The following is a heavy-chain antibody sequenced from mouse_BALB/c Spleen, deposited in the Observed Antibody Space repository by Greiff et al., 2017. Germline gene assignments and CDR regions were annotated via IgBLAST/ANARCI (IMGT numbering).Heavy chain of an antibody. D-gene: IGHD2-3*01. CDR3: AGSPGVYDGYCVWDVDG. J-gene: IGHJ1*01. CDR1: GFTFSSYA. CDR2: ISSGGST. Sequence: EVQRVESGGGLVKPGGSLKLSCAASGFTFSSYAMSWVRQTPEKRLEWVASISSGGSTYYPDSVKGRFTISRDNARNILYLQMSSLRSEDTAMYYCAGSPGVYDGYCVWDVDGWGAGTTVTVSS. V-gene: IGHV5-6-5*01.